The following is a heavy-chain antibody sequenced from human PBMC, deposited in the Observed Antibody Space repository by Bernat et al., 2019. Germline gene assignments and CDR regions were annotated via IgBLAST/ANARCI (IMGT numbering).Heavy chain of an antibody. V-gene: IGHV4-30-2*01. D-gene: IGHD3-10*01. Sequence: QLQLQESGSGLVKPSQTLSLTCAVSGGSISSGGYSRSWIRQPPGKGLEWIGYIYHSGSTYYNPSLKSRVTISVDRSKNQFSLKLSSVTAADTAVYYCARGGRVTMVRGVSHFDYWGQGTLVTVSS. CDR2: IYHSGST. CDR3: ARGGRVTMVRGVSHFDY. CDR1: GGSISSGGYS. J-gene: IGHJ4*02.